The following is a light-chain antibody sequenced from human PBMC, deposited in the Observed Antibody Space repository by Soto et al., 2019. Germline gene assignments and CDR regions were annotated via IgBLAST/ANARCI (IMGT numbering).Light chain of an antibody. CDR3: LQSDSTPYT. V-gene: IGKV1-39*01. J-gene: IGKJ2*01. CDR2: DAS. CDR1: QSISNY. Sequence: DIQMTQSPSSLSASVGDRVTITCRASQSISNYLNWYQQKPGKAPNLLIYDASSLLSGVPSRFSGSGSGTDFTLTISSLQPEDFSIYYCLQSDSTPYTFGQGTKLEIK.